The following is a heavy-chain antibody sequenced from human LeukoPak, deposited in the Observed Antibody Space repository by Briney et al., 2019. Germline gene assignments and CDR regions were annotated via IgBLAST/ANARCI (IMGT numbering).Heavy chain of an antibody. J-gene: IGHJ5*02. CDR2: IYYSGST. CDR1: GGTISSYY. Sequence: SETVSLTCSVSGGTISSYYWSWIRQPPGKGLEWIGYIYYSGSTNYNPSLKSRVTISVDTSKNQFSLKLSSVTAADTAVYYCARQGRGYCSGGSCYADWFDPWGQGTLVTVSS. V-gene: IGHV4-59*08. D-gene: IGHD2-15*01. CDR3: ARQGRGYCSGGSCYADWFDP.